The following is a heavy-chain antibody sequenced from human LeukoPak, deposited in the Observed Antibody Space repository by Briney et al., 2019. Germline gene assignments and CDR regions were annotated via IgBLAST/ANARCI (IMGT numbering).Heavy chain of an antibody. J-gene: IGHJ4*02. V-gene: IGHV7-4-1*02. CDR2: INTNTGNP. CDR3: ARDLRDGYNHPATDDY. CDR1: GYTFTSYA. Sequence: GASVKVSCKASGYTFTSYAMNWVRQAPGQGLEWMGWINTNTGNPTCAQGFTGRFVFSLDTSVSTAYLQISSLKAEDTAVYYCARDLRDGYNHPATDDYWGQGTLVTVSS. D-gene: IGHD5-24*01.